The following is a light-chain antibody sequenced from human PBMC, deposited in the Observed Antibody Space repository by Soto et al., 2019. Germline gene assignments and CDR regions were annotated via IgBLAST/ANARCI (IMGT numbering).Light chain of an antibody. Sequence: DVLMTQSPSSLSASVGDRVTITCQASQDINNYLNWYQQKPGKAPKLLIYDASNLETVVPLRFSGSGSGTEFTFNISSLQPEDIATYYCQQCDNLPYTFGQGTKLEMK. CDR3: QQCDNLPYT. J-gene: IGKJ2*01. CDR2: DAS. CDR1: QDINNY. V-gene: IGKV1-33*01.